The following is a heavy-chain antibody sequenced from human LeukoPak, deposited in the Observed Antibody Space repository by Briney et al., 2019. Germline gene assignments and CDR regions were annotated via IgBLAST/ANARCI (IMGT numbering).Heavy chain of an antibody. J-gene: IGHJ4*02. D-gene: IGHD3-22*01. CDR2: LYDGGST. CDR1: GFTVSSNY. CDR3: ARVPGYPDTSGFYS. Sequence: GGSLRLSCAASGFTVSSNYMSWFRQAPGKGLEWVSVLYDGGSTYYADSVKGRFTIYRDSSKNTLYLQMNSLGAEDTAVYYCARVPGYPDTSGFYSWGQGTLVTVPS. V-gene: IGHV3-53*01.